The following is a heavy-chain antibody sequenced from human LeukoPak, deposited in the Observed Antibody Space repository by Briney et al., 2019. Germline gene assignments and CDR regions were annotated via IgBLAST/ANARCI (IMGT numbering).Heavy chain of an antibody. V-gene: IGHV3-21*01. CDR1: GFTFSSYS. CDR2: ISSSSSYI. J-gene: IGHJ4*02. Sequence: GGSLRLSCAASGFTFSSYSMNWVRQAPGKGLEWVSPISSSSSYIYYADSVKGRFTISRDNAKNSLYLQMNSLRAEDTAVYYCARLIAVAATADFDYWGQGTLVTVSS. D-gene: IGHD6-19*01. CDR3: ARLIAVAATADFDY.